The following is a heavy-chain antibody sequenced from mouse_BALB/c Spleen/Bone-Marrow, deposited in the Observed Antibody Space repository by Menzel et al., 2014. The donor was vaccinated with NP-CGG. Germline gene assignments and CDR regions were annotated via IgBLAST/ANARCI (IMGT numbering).Heavy chain of an antibody. Sequence: VQLQQSGAELVKPGASVKLSCTASGFNIKDTYMHWVKQRPEQGPEWIGRIDPANGNTKYDPKFQGKATITADTSSNTAYLQLSSLTSEDTAVYYCARWEYYAMDYWGQGTSVTVSS. CDR1: GFNIKDTY. D-gene: IGHD4-1*01. J-gene: IGHJ4*01. V-gene: IGHV14-3*02. CDR2: IDPANGNT. CDR3: ARWEYYAMDY.